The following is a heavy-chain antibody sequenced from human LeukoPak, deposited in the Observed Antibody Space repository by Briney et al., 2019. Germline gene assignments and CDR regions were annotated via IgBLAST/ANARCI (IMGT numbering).Heavy chain of an antibody. CDR3: AKEHGEFDL. J-gene: IGHJ2*01. V-gene: IGHV3-23*01. CDR2: ISSTGGTA. Sequence: GGSLRLSCAASGFTFSSFGMSWVRQAPGKGLEWVSAISSTGGTAYYADSVKGRFTISRDNSKNTLYLQMNSLRAEDTAVYYCAKEHGEFDLWGRGTLVTVSS. CDR1: GFTFSSFG. D-gene: IGHD7-27*01.